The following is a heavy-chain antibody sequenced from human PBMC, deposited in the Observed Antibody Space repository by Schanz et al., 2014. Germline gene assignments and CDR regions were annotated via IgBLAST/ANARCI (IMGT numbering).Heavy chain of an antibody. CDR3: AGAVATIRGDSFDI. V-gene: IGHV3-30*03. CDR1: GFTFSNHG. Sequence: HVQLVESGGGVVQPGRSLRLSCAASGFTFSNHGIHWVRQSPGKGLEWVALISDDGSSKNHADSVQGRFTISRDNSKNALYVQMNSLRAEDTAVYYCAGAVATIRGDSFDIWGQGTMVAVSS. CDR2: ISDDGSSK. D-gene: IGHD5-12*01. J-gene: IGHJ3*02.